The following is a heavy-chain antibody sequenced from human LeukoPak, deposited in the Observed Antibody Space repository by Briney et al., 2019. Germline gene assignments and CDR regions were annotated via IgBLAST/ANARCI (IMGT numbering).Heavy chain of an antibody. CDR1: GYTLTELS. J-gene: IGHJ4*02. D-gene: IGHD1-26*01. V-gene: IGHV1-24*01. CDR2: FDPEDGET. Sequence: ASVKVSCKGSGYTLTELSMHWVRQAPGKGLEWMGGFDPEDGETIYAQKFQGRVTMTEDTSTDTAYMELSSLRSEDTAVYYCATDLWELRRFDYWGQGTLVTVSS. CDR3: ATDLWELRRFDY.